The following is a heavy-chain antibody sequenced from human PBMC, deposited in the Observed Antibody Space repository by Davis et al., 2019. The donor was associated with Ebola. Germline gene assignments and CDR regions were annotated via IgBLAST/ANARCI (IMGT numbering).Heavy chain of an antibody. J-gene: IGHJ6*02. CDR2: IYHSGST. CDR3: AREGYFDWLFGMDV. CDR1: GGSISSSNW. D-gene: IGHD3-9*01. V-gene: IGHV4-4*02. Sequence: SETLSLTCAVSGGSISSSNWWSWVRQPPGKGLEWIGEIYHSGSTNYNPSLKSRVTISVDKSKNQFSLKLSSVTAADTAVYYCAREGYFDWLFGMDVWGQGTTVTVSS.